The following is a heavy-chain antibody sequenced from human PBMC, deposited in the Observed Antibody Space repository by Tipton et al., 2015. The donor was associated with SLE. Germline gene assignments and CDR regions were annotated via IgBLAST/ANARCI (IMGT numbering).Heavy chain of an antibody. CDR3: VSGVGNTGRFHY. D-gene: IGHD1-14*01. Sequence: LRLSCAASGFTFSTYWMSWVRQAPGKGLEWLGIVYRTAYYNPSLKSRVTVSVETSKNEVSLKLNSVTASDTAVYYCVSGVGNTGRFHYWGQGALVTVSS. V-gene: IGHV4-38-2*01. CDR1: GFTFSTYW. CDR2: VYRTA. J-gene: IGHJ4*02.